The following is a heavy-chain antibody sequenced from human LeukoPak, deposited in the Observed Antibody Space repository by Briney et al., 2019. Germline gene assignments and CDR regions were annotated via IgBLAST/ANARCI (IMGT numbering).Heavy chain of an antibody. CDR1: GGSFSGYY. CDR3: ARGGVFDY. V-gene: IGHV4-34*01. D-gene: IGHD3-16*01. Sequence: PSETLSLTCAVYGGSFSGYYWSWIRQPPGKGLEWIGEINHSGSTNYNPSLKSRVTISVDTSKNQFSLKLSSVTAADTAVYYCARGGVFDYWGQGTPVTVSS. CDR2: INHSGST. J-gene: IGHJ4*02.